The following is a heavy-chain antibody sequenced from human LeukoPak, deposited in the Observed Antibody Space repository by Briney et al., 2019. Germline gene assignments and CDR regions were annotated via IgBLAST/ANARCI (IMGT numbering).Heavy chain of an antibody. CDR1: GGTFSSYA. Sequence: SVKVSCKASGGTFSSYAIRWVRQAPGQGLEWMGRIIPILGIANYAQKFQGRVTITADKSTSTAYMELSSPRSEDTAVYYCARRRGVSNYDFWSGYGMDVWGQGTTVTVSS. D-gene: IGHD3-3*01. CDR3: ARRRGVSNYDFWSGYGMDV. J-gene: IGHJ6*02. V-gene: IGHV1-69*04. CDR2: IIPILGIA.